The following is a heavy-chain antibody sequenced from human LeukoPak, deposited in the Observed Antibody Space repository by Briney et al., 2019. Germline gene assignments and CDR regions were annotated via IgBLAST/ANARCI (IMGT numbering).Heavy chain of an antibody. V-gene: IGHV4-34*01. J-gene: IGHJ4*02. Sequence: SETLSLTCAVYGGSFSGYYWSWIRQPPGKGLEWIGEINHSGSTNYNPSLKSRVTISVDTSKNQLSLKLSSVTAADTAVYYCARDFAQYCIGGSCYSDGFDYWGQGTLVTVSS. CDR3: ARDFAQYCIGGSCYSDGFDY. CDR1: GGSFSGYY. D-gene: IGHD2-15*01. CDR2: INHSGST.